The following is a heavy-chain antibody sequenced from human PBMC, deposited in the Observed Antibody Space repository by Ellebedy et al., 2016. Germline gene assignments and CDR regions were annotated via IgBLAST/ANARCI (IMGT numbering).Heavy chain of an antibody. D-gene: IGHD1-26*01. Sequence: GGSLRLSXAASGFSFNYYWMSWVRQAPGKGLEWVANIKEDGSEKYYVDSVKGRFTISRDNAKNSLYLQMSNLGAEDTALYFCARAGGSATFDIWGQGTMVTVSS. CDR1: GFSFNYYW. J-gene: IGHJ3*02. CDR2: IKEDGSEK. V-gene: IGHV3-7*01. CDR3: ARAGGSATFDI.